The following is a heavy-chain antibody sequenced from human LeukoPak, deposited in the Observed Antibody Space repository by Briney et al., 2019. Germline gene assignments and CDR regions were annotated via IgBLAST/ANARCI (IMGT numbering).Heavy chain of an antibody. D-gene: IGHD3-10*01. Sequence: PGRSLRLSCAASGFTFDDYAMHWVRQAPGKGLEWVSGLSWNGATVGYADSVKGRFTISRDDTKNSLYLQMSSLKTEDTALYYCAKDIGIALRGATFENWGQGTLVTVSS. CDR1: GFTFDDYA. V-gene: IGHV3-9*01. J-gene: IGHJ4*02. CDR3: AKDIGIALRGATFEN. CDR2: LSWNGATV.